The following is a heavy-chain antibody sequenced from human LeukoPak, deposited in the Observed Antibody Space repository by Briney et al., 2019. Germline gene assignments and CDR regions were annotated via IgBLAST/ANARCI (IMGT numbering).Heavy chain of an antibody. D-gene: IGHD6-19*01. CDR1: GGTFSSYA. J-gene: IGHJ4*02. V-gene: IGHV1-69*04. Sequence: ASVKVSCKASGGTFSSYANSRVRQAPGQGLEWMGRIIPILGIANYAQKFQGRVTITADKSTSTAFMELSSLRSEDSAVYYCASSSGWYGGIDYWGQGTLVTVSS. CDR3: ASSSGWYGGIDY. CDR2: IIPILGIA.